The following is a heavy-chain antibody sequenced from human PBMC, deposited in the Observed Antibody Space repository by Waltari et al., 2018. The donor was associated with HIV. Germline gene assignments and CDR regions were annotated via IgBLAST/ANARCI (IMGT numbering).Heavy chain of an antibody. Sequence: EVQLVESGGGLIQPGGSLRLACAASGFAVINNHLSWVRQAPGKGLEWVSLIYSNATTYYADSVKGRFTISRDNSKNTLYLQMNSLRADDTAVYFCATVLVRTSWVITTAPFDYWGQGTLVTVSS. D-gene: IGHD3-22*01. V-gene: IGHV3-53*01. CDR1: GFAVINNH. CDR3: ATVLVRTSWVITTAPFDY. J-gene: IGHJ4*02. CDR2: IYSNATT.